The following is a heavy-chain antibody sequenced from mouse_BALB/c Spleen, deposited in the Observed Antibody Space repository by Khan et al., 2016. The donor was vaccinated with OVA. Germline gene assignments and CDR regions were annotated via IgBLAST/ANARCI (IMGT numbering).Heavy chain of an antibody. CDR2: ISTGGHYT. V-gene: IGHV5-9-3*01. D-gene: IGHD2-2*01. CDR3: ARSLVDYHAMDY. CDR1: GFTFSGFA. J-gene: IGHJ4*01. Sequence: EVELVESGGGLVKPGGSLKLSCSASGFTFSGFAMSWVRQTPEKRLECVATISTGGHYTFYPDSVKGRFPISRDNAKNTLHLQMSSLRSEDTAMYYCARSLVDYHAMDYWGQGTSVTVSS.